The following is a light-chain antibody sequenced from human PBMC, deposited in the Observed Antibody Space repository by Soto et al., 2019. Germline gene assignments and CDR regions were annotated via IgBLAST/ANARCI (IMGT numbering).Light chain of an antibody. CDR2: GAS. CDR1: QSISSNS. CDR3: QQYGSSPRIT. Sequence: EMVLTQSPGTLSLSPGERATLYCRASQSISSNSLAWYQQKPGQAPRLFIYGASSRATGIPDRFSGSGSGTHFTLTNSRLEPEDFALYYCQQYGSSPRITFGQGTRREIK. V-gene: IGKV3-20*01. J-gene: IGKJ5*01.